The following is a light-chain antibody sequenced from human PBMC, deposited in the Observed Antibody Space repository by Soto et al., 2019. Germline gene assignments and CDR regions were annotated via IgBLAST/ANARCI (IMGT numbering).Light chain of an antibody. J-gene: IGKJ1*01. V-gene: IGKV1-5*01. CDR3: QHYNSYSEA. CDR2: EAS. CDR1: QSISSW. Sequence: DSQMTQSPSTLSASVGASVTITCRDSQSISSWLAWYQHKVGEAPKVLIAEASSLESGVPSRVSGSGSGTEFTLTISSLQPADFATYDCQHYNSYSEAFGQGTKVDIK.